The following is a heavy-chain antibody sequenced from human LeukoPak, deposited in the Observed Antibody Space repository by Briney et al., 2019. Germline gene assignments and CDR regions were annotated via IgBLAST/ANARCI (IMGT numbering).Heavy chain of an antibody. Sequence: SETLSLTCTVPGGSISSYYWSWIPQPPGKGLERSGYISYIGNTNHNTSLKSRVTISVDTSKNQFSLKLDSVTAADTAVYYCARRVNDDSGSYSLYYFDYWGRGTLVTVSS. J-gene: IGHJ4*02. D-gene: IGHD3-10*01. CDR2: ISYIGNT. CDR1: GGSISSYY. V-gene: IGHV4-59*08. CDR3: ARRVNDDSGSYSLYYFDY.